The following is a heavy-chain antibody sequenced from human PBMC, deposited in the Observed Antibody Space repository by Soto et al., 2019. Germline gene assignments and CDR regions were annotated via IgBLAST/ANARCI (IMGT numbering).Heavy chain of an antibody. D-gene: IGHD2-15*01. J-gene: IGHJ4*02. V-gene: IGHV4-39*01. CDR1: GGSISSSSYY. CDR2: IYYSGST. CDR3: SRPSKLVVVAATPRWNFDY. Sequence: QLQLQESGPGLVKPSETLSLTCTVSGGSISSSSYYWGWIRQPPGKGLEWIGSIYYSGSTYYNPSLKSRITISVDASKNQFSLKLSSVTAADTAAYYCSRPSKLVVVAATPRWNFDYWGQGTLVTVFS.